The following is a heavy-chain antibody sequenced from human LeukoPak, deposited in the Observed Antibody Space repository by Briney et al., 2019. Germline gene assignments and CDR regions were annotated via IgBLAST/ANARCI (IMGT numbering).Heavy chain of an antibody. CDR2: ISSSSSDI. V-gene: IGHV3-21*04. CDR1: GFTFSSYS. J-gene: IGHJ5*02. D-gene: IGHD4-23*01. CDR3: ARDVPSGDYGGKNWFDP. Sequence: GGSLRLSCAASGFTFSSYSLNWVRQAPGKGLEWVSSISSSSSDIYYAVSVKGRFTISRDNAKNSLYLQMNSLRAEDTAVYYCARDVPSGDYGGKNWFDPWGQGTLVTVSS.